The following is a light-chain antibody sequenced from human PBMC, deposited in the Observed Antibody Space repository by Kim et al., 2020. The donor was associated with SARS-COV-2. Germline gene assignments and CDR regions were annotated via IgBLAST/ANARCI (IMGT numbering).Light chain of an antibody. V-gene: IGLV3-19*01. CDR2: GRS. CDR1: SLRSYY. CDR3: QSRDSGGSVV. Sequence: SSELTQDPAVSVALGQTVRITCQGDSLRSYYATWYQQKPRQAPLLVIFGRSNRPSGIPDRFSGSTSGNTASLTISGAQAEDEAGFYCQSRDSGGSVVFGGGTKLTVL. J-gene: IGLJ2*01.